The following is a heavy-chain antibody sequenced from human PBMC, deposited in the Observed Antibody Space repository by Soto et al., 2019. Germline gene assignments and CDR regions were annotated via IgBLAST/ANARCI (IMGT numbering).Heavy chain of an antibody. D-gene: IGHD3-10*01. CDR1: GGSISSYY. V-gene: IGHV4-59*08. CDR2: IYYSGST. J-gene: IGHJ4*02. Sequence: SSETLSLTCTVSGGSISSYYWSWIRQPPGKGLEWIGYIYYSGSTNYNPSLKSRVTISVDTSKNQFSLKLSSVTAADTAVYYCARHKGYYGSGSYYDYWGQGTLVTVSS. CDR3: ARHKGYYGSGSYYDY.